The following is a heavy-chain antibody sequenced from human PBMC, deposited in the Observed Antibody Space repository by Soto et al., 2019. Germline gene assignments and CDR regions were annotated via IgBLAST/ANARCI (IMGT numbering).Heavy chain of an antibody. Sequence: QVQLVQSGAEVKKPGASVKVSCKASGYTFTSYAMHWVRQAPGQRLEWMGWINAGNGNTKYSQKFQGRVTITRDTSASTAYMELSSLRYEDTAVYYCAREWGYCSSTSCYYYGMDVWGQGTTVTVSS. CDR2: INAGNGNT. J-gene: IGHJ6*02. CDR1: GYTFTSYA. V-gene: IGHV1-3*01. D-gene: IGHD2-2*01. CDR3: AREWGYCSSTSCYYYGMDV.